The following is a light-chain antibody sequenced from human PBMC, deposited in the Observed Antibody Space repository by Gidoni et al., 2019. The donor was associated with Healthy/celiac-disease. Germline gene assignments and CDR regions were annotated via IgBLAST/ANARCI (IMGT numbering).Light chain of an antibody. J-gene: IGKJ3*01. Sequence: DIQMTQSPSSLSASVGDRFTITCRASQSISSYLNWYQQKPGKAPKLLIYAASSLQSGVPSRFSGSGSGTDFTLTISSLQPEDFATYYCQQSYSTPLFTFGPXTKVDIK. V-gene: IGKV1-39*01. CDR2: AAS. CDR1: QSISSY. CDR3: QQSYSTPLFT.